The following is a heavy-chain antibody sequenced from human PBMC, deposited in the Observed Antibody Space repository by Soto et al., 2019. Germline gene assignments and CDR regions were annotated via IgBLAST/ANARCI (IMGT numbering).Heavy chain of an antibody. V-gene: IGHV1-69*12. CDR1: GGTFSSYA. CDR2: IIPIFGTA. J-gene: IGHJ6*02. Sequence: QVQLVQPGAEVKKPGSSVKVSCKPSGGTFSSYAISWVRQAPGQGLEGLGGIIPIFGTANYAQKFQGRVTITADESTSTAYMELSSLRSEDTAVYYCARGIEEYYYDSSGYYRLYYYYGMDVWGQGTTVTVSS. D-gene: IGHD3-22*01. CDR3: ARGIEEYYYDSSGYYRLYYYYGMDV.